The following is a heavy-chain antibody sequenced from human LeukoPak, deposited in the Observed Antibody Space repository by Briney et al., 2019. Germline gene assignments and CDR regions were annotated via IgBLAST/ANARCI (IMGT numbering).Heavy chain of an antibody. CDR1: GGSVSSYY. J-gene: IGHJ6*03. D-gene: IGHD6-6*01. CDR2: IYHSGST. Sequence: PSETLSLTCTVSGGSVSSYYWSWIRQPPGKGLEWIGSIYHSGSTYYNPSLKSRVTISVDTSKNQFSLKLSSVTAADTAVYYCARGVSGIAARRYYYYYMDVWDKGTTVTVSS. CDR3: ARGVSGIAARRYYYYYMDV. V-gene: IGHV4-38-2*02.